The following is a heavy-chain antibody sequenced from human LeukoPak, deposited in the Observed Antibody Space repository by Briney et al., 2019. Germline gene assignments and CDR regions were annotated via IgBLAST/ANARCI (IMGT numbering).Heavy chain of an antibody. J-gene: IGHJ4*02. V-gene: IGHV3-53*01. D-gene: IGHD3-16*01. Sequence: SGGSLRLSCAASGFTVSSNYMSWVRQTPGKGLEWVSVIYSGGSTYYADSVKGRFTISRDNSKNTLYLQMNSLRAEDTAVYYCAGGGAKTPFDYWGQGTLVTVSS. CDR3: AGGGAKTPFDY. CDR1: GFTVSSNY. CDR2: IYSGGST.